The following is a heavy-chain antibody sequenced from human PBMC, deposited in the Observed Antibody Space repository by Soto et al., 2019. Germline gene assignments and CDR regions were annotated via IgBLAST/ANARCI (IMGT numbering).Heavy chain of an antibody. D-gene: IGHD3-3*01. J-gene: IGHJ4*02. CDR3: ASWSTIFGGVTYYFDY. CDR2: INHSGST. Sequence: SETLSLTCAVYGGSFSGYYWSWIRQPPGKGLEWIGEINHSGSTNYNPSLKSRVTISVDTSKNQFSLKLSSVTAADTAVYYCASWSTIFGGVTYYFDYWGQGTLVTVSS. CDR1: GGSFSGYY. V-gene: IGHV4-34*01.